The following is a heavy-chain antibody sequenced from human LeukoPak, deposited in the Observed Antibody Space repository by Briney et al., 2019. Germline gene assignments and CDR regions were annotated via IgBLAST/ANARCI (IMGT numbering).Heavy chain of an antibody. J-gene: IGHJ4*02. CDR2: IYYSGST. V-gene: IGHV4-30-4*08. CDR3: ARESRPTFYYDSSGYYPDY. Sequence: PSETLSLTCTVSGGSINSYYWSWIRQPPGKGLEWIGYIYYSGSTFYNPSLKSRVIISVDTSKNQFSLKLSSVTAADTAVYYCARESRPTFYYDSSGYYPDYWGQGTLVTVSS. CDR1: GGSINSYY. D-gene: IGHD3-22*01.